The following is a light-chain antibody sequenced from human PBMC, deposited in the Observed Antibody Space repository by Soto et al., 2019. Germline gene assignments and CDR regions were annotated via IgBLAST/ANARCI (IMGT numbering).Light chain of an antibody. CDR1: SSDVGGYKY. J-gene: IGLJ2*01. Sequence: QSALTQPASVSGSPGQSITISCTGTSSDVGGYKYVSWYQQHPGKVPKLMIYEVSNRPSGVSNRFSGSKSGDTASLTISGVQPEDEADYYCSSYTSSSTVVFGGGTKVTVL. V-gene: IGLV2-14*01. CDR3: SSYTSSSTVV. CDR2: EVS.